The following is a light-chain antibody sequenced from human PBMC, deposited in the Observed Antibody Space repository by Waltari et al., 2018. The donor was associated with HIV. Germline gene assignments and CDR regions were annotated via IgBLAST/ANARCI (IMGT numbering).Light chain of an antibody. CDR3: SPYTSSSTRV. CDR2: DVS. Sequence: QSALTQPASVSGSPGQSLTISCTGTSSDAGGYNYVSWYQQHPSKAPKLMIYDVSNRASGVSNRFSRSKSGNTASLTISGLQAEDEADYYCSPYTSSSTRVFGGGTKLTVL. V-gene: IGLV2-14*03. J-gene: IGLJ2*01. CDR1: SSDAGGYNY.